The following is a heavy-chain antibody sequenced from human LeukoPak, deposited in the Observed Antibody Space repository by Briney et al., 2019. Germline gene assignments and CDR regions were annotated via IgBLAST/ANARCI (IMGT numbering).Heavy chain of an antibody. CDR1: GGSFSGYY. J-gene: IGHJ1*01. Sequence: SETLSLTCAVYGGSFSGYYWSWIRQPPGKGLEWIGEINHSGSTNYNPSLKSRVTISVDTSKNQFSLKLSSVTAADTAVYYCARGRYRGIAEAATAEYFQHWGQGTLVTVSS. V-gene: IGHV4-34*01. CDR3: ARGRYRGIAEAATAEYFQH. CDR2: INHSGST. D-gene: IGHD6-19*01.